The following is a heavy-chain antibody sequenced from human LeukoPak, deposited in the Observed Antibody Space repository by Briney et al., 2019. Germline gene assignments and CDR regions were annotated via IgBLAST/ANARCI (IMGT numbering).Heavy chain of an antibody. J-gene: IGHJ3*02. CDR2: ISSSGSTL. Sequence: GESLRLSCAASGFTFSSYEANWVRQAPGKGLEWVSYISSSGSTLYYADSVKGRFTISRDNAKNSLYLQMNSLRVEDTAVYYCARVDWMIGAFDIWGQGTMVTVSS. CDR1: GFTFSSYE. V-gene: IGHV3-48*03. D-gene: IGHD3-22*01. CDR3: ARVDWMIGAFDI.